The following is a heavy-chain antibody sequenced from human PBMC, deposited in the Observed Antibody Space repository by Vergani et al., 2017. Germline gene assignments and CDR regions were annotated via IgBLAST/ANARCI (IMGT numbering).Heavy chain of an antibody. CDR2: INPSGGST. CDR1: GYPFTSYY. V-gene: IGHV1-46*03. J-gene: IGHJ4*02. CDR3: ATISGTTFDY. D-gene: IGHD1-1*01. Sequence: QVQLVQSGAEVKKPGASVKVSCKASGYPFTSYYMHWVRQAPGQGLEWMGIINPSGGSTSYAQKFQGRVTMTRDTSTSTVYMELSSLRSEDTAVYYCATISGTTFDYWGQGTLVTVSS.